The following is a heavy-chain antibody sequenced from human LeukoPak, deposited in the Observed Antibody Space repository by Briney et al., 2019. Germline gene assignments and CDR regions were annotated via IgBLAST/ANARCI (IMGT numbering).Heavy chain of an antibody. V-gene: IGHV3-7*01. Sequence: GGSLRLSCAASGFTFSSYWMSWVRQAPGKGLEWVANIKQDGSEKYYVDSVKGRFTISRDNAKNSLYLQMNSLRAEDTAAYYCARDLGLYGDYVIDYWGQGTLVTVST. CDR2: IKQDGSEK. CDR3: ARDLGLYGDYVIDY. CDR1: GFTFSSYW. D-gene: IGHD4-17*01. J-gene: IGHJ4*02.